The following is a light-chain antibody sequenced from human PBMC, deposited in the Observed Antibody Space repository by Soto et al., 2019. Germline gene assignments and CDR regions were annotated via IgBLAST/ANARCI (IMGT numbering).Light chain of an antibody. Sequence: EIVLTQSPATLSLSPGERATLSCRASQSVSSSYLAWYQQKTGQAPRLLIYGTSSRATAIPDSFSGSGSGTDFTLTISRLEPEDFAVYYCQQYGSSSWTFGQGTNVEIK. J-gene: IGKJ1*01. CDR2: GTS. CDR1: QSVSSSY. CDR3: QQYGSSSWT. V-gene: IGKV3-20*01.